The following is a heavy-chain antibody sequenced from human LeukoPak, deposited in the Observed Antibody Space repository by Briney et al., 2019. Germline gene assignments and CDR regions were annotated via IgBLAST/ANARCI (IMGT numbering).Heavy chain of an antibody. CDR1: GGSISSGGYY. J-gene: IGHJ5*02. D-gene: IGHD1-7*01. Sequence: SETLSLTCTVSGGSISSGGYYWSWIRQHPGKGLEWIGYIYYSGSTYYNPSLKSRVTISVDTSKNQFSRKLSSVTAADTAVYYCARGGTTNWFDPWGQGTLVTVSS. V-gene: IGHV4-31*03. CDR2: IYYSGST. CDR3: ARGGTTNWFDP.